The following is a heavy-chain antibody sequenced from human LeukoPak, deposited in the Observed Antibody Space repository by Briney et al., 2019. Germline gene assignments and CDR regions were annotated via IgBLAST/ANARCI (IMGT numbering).Heavy chain of an antibody. J-gene: IGHJ4*02. CDR3: ARARGPGYDSGDY. V-gene: IGHV3-53*01. CDR1: GFTFDDYA. D-gene: IGHD3-22*01. CDR2: IYSGGST. Sequence: GRSLRLSCAASGFTFDDYAMHWVRQAPGKGLEWVSVIYSGGSTYYADSVKGRFTISRDNSKNTLYLQMDSLRAEDTAVYYCARARGPGYDSGDYWGQGTLVTVSS.